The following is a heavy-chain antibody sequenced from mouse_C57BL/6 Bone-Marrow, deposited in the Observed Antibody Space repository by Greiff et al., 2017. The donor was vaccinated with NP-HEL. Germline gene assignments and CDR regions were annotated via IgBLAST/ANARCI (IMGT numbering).Heavy chain of an antibody. Sequence: QVQLQQPGAELVRPGTSVKLSCKASGYTFTSYWMHWVKQRPGQGLEWIGVIDPSDSYTNYNQKFKGKATLTVDTSSSTAYMQLSSLTSEDSAVYYCARETAYYINYYWGQGTLVTVSA. CDR2: IDPSDSYT. CDR1: GYTFTSYW. D-gene: IGHD2-5*01. J-gene: IGHJ3*01. V-gene: IGHV1-59*01. CDR3: ARETAYYINYY.